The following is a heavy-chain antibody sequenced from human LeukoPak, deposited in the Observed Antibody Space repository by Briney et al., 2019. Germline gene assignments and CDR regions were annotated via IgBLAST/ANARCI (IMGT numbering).Heavy chain of an antibody. V-gene: IGHV4-59*06. CDR1: GGSISSYY. D-gene: IGHD3-3*01. CDR3: ARGSGGPVVGVVLDY. J-gene: IGHJ4*02. Sequence: SEPLSLTRTVSGGSISSYYWSWIRQHPRKGLPWVGYIYYSGSTYYNPSLKSRVTISVDTSKNQFSLKLSSVTAADTAVYYCARGSGGPVVGVVLDYWGQGTLVTVSS. CDR2: IYYSGST.